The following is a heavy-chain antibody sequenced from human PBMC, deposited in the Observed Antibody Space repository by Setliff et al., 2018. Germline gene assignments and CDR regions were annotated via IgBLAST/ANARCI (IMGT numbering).Heavy chain of an antibody. J-gene: IGHJ3*02. Sequence: ASVKVSCKAFGYTFAKYGTSWVRQAPGQGLEWMGWISGYNGYTVYARKLQGRVTLTTDTSTGTAYMEVRSLRSDDTAQYYCVRDRAAIVVGPPTAAFDIWGQGTMVTVSS. D-gene: IGHD2-2*01. CDR2: ISGYNGYT. CDR1: GYTFAKYG. CDR3: VRDRAAIVVGPPTAAFDI. V-gene: IGHV1-18*01.